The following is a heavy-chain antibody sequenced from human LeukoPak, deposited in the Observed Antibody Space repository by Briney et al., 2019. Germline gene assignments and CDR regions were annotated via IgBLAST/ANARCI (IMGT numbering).Heavy chain of an antibody. D-gene: IGHD1-26*01. CDR3: ARGGGRDSGRENDY. Sequence: ASVKVSCKASGYTFTRYGISWVRQAPGQGLEWVGWISGYNGNTNYAHKLQGRVTMTTDTSTSTVYMELRSLTSDDTAVYYCARGGGRDSGRENDYWGQGTLDTVSS. J-gene: IGHJ4*02. V-gene: IGHV1-18*01. CDR2: ISGYNGNT. CDR1: GYTFTRYG.